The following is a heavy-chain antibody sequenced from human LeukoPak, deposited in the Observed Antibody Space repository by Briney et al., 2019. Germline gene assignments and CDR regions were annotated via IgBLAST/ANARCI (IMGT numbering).Heavy chain of an antibody. CDR2: IYYSGST. J-gene: IGHJ4*02. Sequence: SETLSHTCTVSGGSISSYYWSWIRQPPAKGLEWIGYIYYSGSTNYNPSLKSRVTISVDTSKSQVSLKLSSVTAADTAVYYCARIGGSSDFFDYWGQGTLVTVPS. CDR1: GGSISSYY. CDR3: ARIGGSSDFFDY. V-gene: IGHV4-59*01. D-gene: IGHD1-26*01.